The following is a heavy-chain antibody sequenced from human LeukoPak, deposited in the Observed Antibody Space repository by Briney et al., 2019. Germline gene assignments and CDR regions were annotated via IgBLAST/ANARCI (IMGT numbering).Heavy chain of an antibody. D-gene: IGHD3-10*01. J-gene: IGHJ4*02. Sequence: GASVKVSCKASGYTFTSYGISWVRQAPGQGLEWMGWISAYNGNTNYAQKLQGRVTMTTDTSTSTAYMELRSLRSDDTAVYYCARASLGSYYYGSGSTDYWGQGTLVTVSS. CDR1: GYTFTSYG. CDR3: ARASLGSYYYGSGSTDY. CDR2: ISAYNGNT. V-gene: IGHV1-18*01.